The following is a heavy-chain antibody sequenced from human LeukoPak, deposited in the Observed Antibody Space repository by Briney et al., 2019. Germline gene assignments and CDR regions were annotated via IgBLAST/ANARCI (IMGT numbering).Heavy chain of an antibody. V-gene: IGHV1-69*05. CDR2: IIPIFGTA. CDR1: GGTFSSYA. D-gene: IGHD2-2*01. J-gene: IGHJ4*02. CDR3: AREDCSSTSCSAVFDY. Sequence: SVKVSCKASGGTFSSYAISWVRQAPGQGLEWMGGIIPIFGTANYAQKFQGRVTITTDESTSTAYMELSSLRSEDTAVYYCAREDCSSTSCSAVFDYWGQGTLVTVSS.